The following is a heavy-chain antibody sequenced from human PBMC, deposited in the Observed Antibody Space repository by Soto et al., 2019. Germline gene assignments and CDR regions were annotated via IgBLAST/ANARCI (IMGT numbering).Heavy chain of an antibody. Sequence: GGSLRLSCAASGFAFRTFGMHWVRQAPGKGLEWVAIISYDGSNKYYPDPVKGRFTISRDKSKNTLYLQMNSLRVEDTAVYYCAKDRLANPPYYYYYYGMDVWGQGTTVTVSS. J-gene: IGHJ6*02. V-gene: IGHV3-30*18. D-gene: IGHD6-25*01. CDR2: ISYDGSNK. CDR1: GFAFRTFG. CDR3: AKDRLANPPYYYYYYGMDV.